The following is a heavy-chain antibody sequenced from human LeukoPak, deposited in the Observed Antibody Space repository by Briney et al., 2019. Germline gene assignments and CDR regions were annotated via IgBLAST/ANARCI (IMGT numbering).Heavy chain of an antibody. Sequence: GGTLRLSCAASGFTFSSYGMSWVRQTPGKGLEWVSSISGNAGTTYYADSVKGRFTISRDNSRNTLYLQMNSLRAEDTAVYYCARRYPSFDYWGQGTLVTVSS. V-gene: IGHV3-23*01. D-gene: IGHD2-2*02. CDR3: ARRYPSFDY. CDR2: ISGNAGTT. J-gene: IGHJ4*02. CDR1: GFTFSSYG.